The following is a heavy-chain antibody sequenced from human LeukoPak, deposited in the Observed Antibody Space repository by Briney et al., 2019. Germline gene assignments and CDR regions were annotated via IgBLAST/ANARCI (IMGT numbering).Heavy chain of an antibody. V-gene: IGHV4-59*08. CDR1: GGSISSYY. J-gene: IGHJ4*02. D-gene: IGHD3-10*01. CDR3: ARHVDGSGSSPPDY. CDR2: IYYSGST. Sequence: SETLSLTCTVSGGSISSYYWSWIRQPPGRGLEWIGYIYYSGSTNYNPSLKSRVTISVDTSKNQFSLKLSSVTAADTAVYYCARHVDGSGSSPPDYWGQGTLVTVSS.